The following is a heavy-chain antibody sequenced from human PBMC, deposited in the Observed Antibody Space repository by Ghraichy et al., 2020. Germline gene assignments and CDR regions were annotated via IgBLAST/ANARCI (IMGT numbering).Heavy chain of an antibody. CDR1: GFTFSNYG. CDR3: AKETRIQVSNDLDY. D-gene: IGHD5/OR15-5a*01. CDR2: ISHDGRKQ. V-gene: IGHV3-30*18. J-gene: IGHJ4*02. Sequence: GGSLRLSCAASGFTFSNYGMHWVRQAPGKGLEWVAVISHDGRKQYYADSVKGRFTISRDNSKNTLFLQMNSLRGEDTAVYNCAKETRIQVSNDLDYWGQGTLVTVSS.